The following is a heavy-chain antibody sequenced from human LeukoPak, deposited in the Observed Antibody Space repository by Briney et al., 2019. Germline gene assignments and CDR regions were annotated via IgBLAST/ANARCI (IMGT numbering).Heavy chain of an antibody. Sequence: SETLSLTCTVSGGSISSYYWSWIRQPAGKGLEWIGRIYTSGSTNYNPSLKSRVTMSVDTSKNQFSLKLSSVTAADTAVYYCARHYYGSGRVPYYMDVWGKGTTVTISS. D-gene: IGHD3-10*01. V-gene: IGHV4-4*07. CDR2: IYTSGST. CDR3: ARHYYGSGRVPYYMDV. J-gene: IGHJ6*03. CDR1: GGSISSYY.